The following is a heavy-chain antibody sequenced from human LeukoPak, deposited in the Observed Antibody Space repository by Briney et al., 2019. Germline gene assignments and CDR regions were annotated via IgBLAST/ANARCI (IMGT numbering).Heavy chain of an antibody. J-gene: IGHJ4*02. D-gene: IGHD3-10*01. Sequence: SETLSLTCTVSGGSIASGDYCWSSIRQPPGKGLEWIGYIFYSGSTYYSPSLKSRVTISVDTSKTQFSLKLSSVTAADTAVYYCASAGGVSADYWGQGTLVTVSS. CDR2: IFYSGST. CDR1: GGSIASGDYC. CDR3: ASAGGVSADY. V-gene: IGHV4-30-4*01.